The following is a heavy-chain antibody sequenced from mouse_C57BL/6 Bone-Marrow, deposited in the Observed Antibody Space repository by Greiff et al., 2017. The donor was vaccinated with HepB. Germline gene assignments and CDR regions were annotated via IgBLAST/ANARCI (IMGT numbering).Heavy chain of an antibody. CDR2: ISSGGSYT. Sequence: DVQLVESGGDLVKPGGSLKLSCAASGFTFSSYGMSWVRQTPDKRLEWVATISSGGSYTYYPDSVKGRCTISRDNAKNTLYLQMSSLKSEDTAMYYCARQGGGNYAMDYWGQGTSVTVSS. CDR1: GFTFSSYG. CDR3: ARQGGGNYAMDY. V-gene: IGHV5-6*01. J-gene: IGHJ4*01.